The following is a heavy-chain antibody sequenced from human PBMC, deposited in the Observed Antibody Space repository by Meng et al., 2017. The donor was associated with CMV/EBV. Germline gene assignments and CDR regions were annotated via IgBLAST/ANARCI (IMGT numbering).Heavy chain of an antibody. CDR1: GGTFSSYA. CDR2: IIPILGIA. V-gene: IGHV1-69*10. J-gene: IGHJ6*02. CDR3: ARYHRSGTYYNYCYGMDV. D-gene: IGHD6-25*01. Sequence: SVKVSCKASGGTFSSYAISWVRQAPGQGLEWMGGIIPILGIANYAQKFQGRVTITADKSTSTAYMELSSLRSEDSAVFYWARYHRSGTYYNYCYGMDVWGQGTTVTVSS.